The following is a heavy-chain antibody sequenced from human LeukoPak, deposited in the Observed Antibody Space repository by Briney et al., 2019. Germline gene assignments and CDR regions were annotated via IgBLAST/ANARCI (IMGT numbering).Heavy chain of an antibody. Sequence: GGSLRLSCAASGFTFNSYSLNWARQSPGKGLEWISHISSNGFSLYYADSVNGRFTISRDNAKNSLYLQMNRLRVEDTADYYCARVPGYDFWSGYTNNWFDPWGQGTLVTVSS. J-gene: IGHJ5*02. CDR2: ISSNGFSL. D-gene: IGHD3-3*01. CDR1: GFTFNSYS. V-gene: IGHV3-48*01. CDR3: ARVPGYDFWSGYTNNWFDP.